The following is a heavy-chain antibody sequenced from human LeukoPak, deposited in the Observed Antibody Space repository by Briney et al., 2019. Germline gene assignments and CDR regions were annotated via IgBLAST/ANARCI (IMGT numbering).Heavy chain of an antibody. CDR2: IYPNSGGT. V-gene: IGHV1-2*02. Sequence: ASVKVSCKASGYTFTGYYMHWVRQAPGQGLEWMGWIYPNSGGTNYAQKFQGRVTMTGDTSISTAYMELSRLRSDDTAVYYCAREGAGYSGSELFDYWGQGTLVTVSS. CDR1: GYTFTGYY. D-gene: IGHD5-12*01. J-gene: IGHJ4*02. CDR3: AREGAGYSGSELFDY.